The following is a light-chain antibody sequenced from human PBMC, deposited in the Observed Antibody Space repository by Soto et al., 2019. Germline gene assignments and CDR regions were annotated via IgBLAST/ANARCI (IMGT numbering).Light chain of an antibody. V-gene: IGLV1-44*01. CDR1: SSNIGSNF. CDR2: SNN. J-gene: IGLJ2*01. Sequence: QSVLTQPPSASGTPGQRVTISCSGSSSNIGSNFVYWYQQLPGTAPRLLIYSNNQRPSGVPDRFSGSTSGTSASLDISGLQSEDEADYYCAAWDDSLNGVIFGGGTKVTVL. CDR3: AAWDDSLNGVI.